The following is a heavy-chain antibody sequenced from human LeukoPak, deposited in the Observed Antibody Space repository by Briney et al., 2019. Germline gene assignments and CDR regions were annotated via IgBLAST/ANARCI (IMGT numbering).Heavy chain of an antibody. CDR2: ISSGGTT. Sequence: GGSLRLSCSASGXTVSSNFMTWVRQAPGKGLEWVSVISSGGTTYYADSVKGRFTISRHISKNTVYLQMNSLRAEDTAVYYCARDRSYGDFAWGYWGQGTLVTVSS. D-gene: IGHD4-17*01. J-gene: IGHJ4*02. CDR1: GXTVSSNF. V-gene: IGHV3-53*04. CDR3: ARDRSYGDFAWGY.